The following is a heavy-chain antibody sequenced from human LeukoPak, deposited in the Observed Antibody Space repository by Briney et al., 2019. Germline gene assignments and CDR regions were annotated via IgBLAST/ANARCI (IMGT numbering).Heavy chain of an antibody. CDR1: GFTFSGYS. D-gene: IGHD2-8*01. CDR3: VKDRPCDTCMPMDA. Sequence: PGGYLCLSCAASGFTFSGYSMSWVRQAPGKGLEWVAGLGRSGEYKYYADSVKGRFTISRDNSEDTVSLQMSSLRAEDSAIYYCVKDRPCDTCMPMDAWGQGTTVTVSS. J-gene: IGHJ6*02. CDR2: LGRSGEYK. V-gene: IGHV3-23*01.